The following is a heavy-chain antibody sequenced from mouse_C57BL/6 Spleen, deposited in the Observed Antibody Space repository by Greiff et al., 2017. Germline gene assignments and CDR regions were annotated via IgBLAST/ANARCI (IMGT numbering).Heavy chain of an antibody. D-gene: IGHD2-1*01. V-gene: IGHV1-18*01. Sequence: EVQLQQSGPELVKPGASVKIPCKASGYTFTDYNMDWVKQSPGKSLEWIGDINPNNGGTIYNQKFKGKATLTVDKSSSTAYMELRSLTSEDTAVYYCARPLYGNSFAYWGQGTLVTVSA. CDR3: ARPLYGNSFAY. CDR1: GYTFTDYN. J-gene: IGHJ3*01. CDR2: INPNNGGT.